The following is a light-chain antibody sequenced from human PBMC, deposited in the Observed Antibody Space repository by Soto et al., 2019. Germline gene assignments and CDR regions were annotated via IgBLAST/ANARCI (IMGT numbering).Light chain of an antibody. J-gene: IGKJ4*01. V-gene: IGKV3-20*01. CDR3: QHYNDWPLT. Sequence: EVVLTQSPGTPSLSPGERATLSCRASQRVRDSYLAWYQQKPGQTPSLLVYGASSRATGIPDRFSGSGSGADFTLTISSLQSEDFAVYYCQHYNDWPLTFGGGTKVDI. CDR2: GAS. CDR1: QRVRDSY.